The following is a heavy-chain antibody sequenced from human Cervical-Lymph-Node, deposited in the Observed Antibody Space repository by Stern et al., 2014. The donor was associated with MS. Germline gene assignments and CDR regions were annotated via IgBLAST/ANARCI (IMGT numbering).Heavy chain of an antibody. CDR2: LVDSVDGT. D-gene: IGHD5-18*01. CDR1: GFIFSRYV. CDR3: ARERGGYNSGFFFDY. Sequence: EVQLVESGGGLVLPGGSLRLSCTASGFIFSRYVLNWVRQAPGKGLEWVYSLVDSVDGTHYADSVRGRFTISRDNSKNALYLQMSSLRAEDTAVYYCARERGGYNSGFFFDYWGQGALVTVSS. J-gene: IGHJ4*02. V-gene: IGHV3-23*04.